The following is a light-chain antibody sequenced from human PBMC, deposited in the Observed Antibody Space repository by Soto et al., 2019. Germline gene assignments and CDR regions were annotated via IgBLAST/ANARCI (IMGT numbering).Light chain of an antibody. CDR2: EVT. V-gene: IGLV2-8*01. Sequence: QSVLTQPPSASGSPGQSVTISCSGTSSDVGGYNYVSWYQQHPGKAPKLMICEVTRRPSGVPDRFSGSKSGNTAFLTVSGLQAEDEADYYCASYAGRSVVFGGGTKLTVL. CDR3: ASYAGRSVV. CDR1: SSDVGGYNY. J-gene: IGLJ2*01.